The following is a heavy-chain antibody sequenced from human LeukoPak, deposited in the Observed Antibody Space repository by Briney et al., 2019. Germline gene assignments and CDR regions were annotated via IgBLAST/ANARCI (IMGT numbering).Heavy chain of an antibody. CDR2: ISAYNGNT. D-gene: IGHD6-13*01. J-gene: IGHJ3*02. Sequence: ASVKVSCKASGYTFTSYGISWVRQAPGQGLEWMGWISAYNGNTNYAQKLQGRVTMTTDTSTSTAYMELRSLRSDDTAVYYCARAELGTAAAVSAFDIWGQGTMVTVSS. CDR3: ARAELGTAAAVSAFDI. CDR1: GYTFTSYG. V-gene: IGHV1-18*04.